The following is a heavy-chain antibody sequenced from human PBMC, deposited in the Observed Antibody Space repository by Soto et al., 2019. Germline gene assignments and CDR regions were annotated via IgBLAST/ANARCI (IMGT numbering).Heavy chain of an antibody. CDR2: ILPMLDIT. CDR3: TLGSWSAETFDI. Sequence: QVQLVQSGAEVKKPGSSVKVSCKASGGTFSTYTIIWVRQAPGQGLEWMGRILPMLDITNSAQRFQGRVTIPADKSTSTAYLELSRLRSEDTAVYYCTLGSWSAETFDIWGRGTMVNVSS. CDR1: GGTFSTYT. V-gene: IGHV1-69*02. D-gene: IGHD6-13*01. J-gene: IGHJ3*02.